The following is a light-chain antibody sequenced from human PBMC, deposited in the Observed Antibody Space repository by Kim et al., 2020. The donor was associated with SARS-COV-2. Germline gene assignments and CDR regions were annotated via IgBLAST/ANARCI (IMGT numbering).Light chain of an antibody. CDR1: QDSSNY. CDR3: LQHRSFPWT. Sequence: ASVGDRVTITCRASQDSSNYCVWLQQKPGKVPKRLIHAATSLQSGVPSRFSGSGSGTEVTLTISSLQPEDAATYFCLQHRSFPWTFGQGTKVDIK. CDR2: AAT. J-gene: IGKJ1*01. V-gene: IGKV1-17*03.